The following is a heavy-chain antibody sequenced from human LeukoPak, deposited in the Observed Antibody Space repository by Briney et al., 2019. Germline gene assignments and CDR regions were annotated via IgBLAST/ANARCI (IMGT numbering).Heavy chain of an antibody. CDR1: GFTVSSNY. J-gene: IGHJ4*02. CDR2: IYSGGST. Sequence: GGSLRLSCAASGFTVSSNYMSWVRQAPGKGLERVSVIYSGGSTYYADSVKGRFTISRDNSKNTLYLQMNSLRAEDTAVYYCARDRVGATDYFDYWGQGTLVTVSS. D-gene: IGHD1-26*01. V-gene: IGHV3-53*05. CDR3: ARDRVGATDYFDY.